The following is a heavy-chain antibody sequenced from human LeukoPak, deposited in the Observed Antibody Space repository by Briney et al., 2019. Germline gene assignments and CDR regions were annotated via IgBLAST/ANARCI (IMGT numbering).Heavy chain of an antibody. D-gene: IGHD1-26*01. CDR2: SYSGGSR. V-gene: IGHV3-53*01. J-gene: IGHJ4*02. CDR1: GFTFSDYY. Sequence: GGSLRLSCAASGFTFSDYYMSWIRQAPGKGLEWVAVSYSGGSRQYAESVKGRFIISRDNSKNMLYLQMNSLRAEDTALYYCARVWELSFDHWGQGTLVTVSS. CDR3: ARVWELSFDH.